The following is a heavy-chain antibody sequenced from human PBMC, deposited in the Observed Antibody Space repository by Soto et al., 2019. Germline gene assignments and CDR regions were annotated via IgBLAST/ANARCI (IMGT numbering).Heavy chain of an antibody. V-gene: IGHV4-39*01. Sequence: PSETLSLTCTVSGGSISSSSYYWGWIRQPPGKGLEWIGTISYTGNTFYSPSLNSRVTISVDTSKNQFSLKLSSVTAADTAVYYCARRYFYGSGKYGVDLWGQGTTVTVSS. CDR3: ARRYFYGSGKYGVDL. CDR2: ISYTGNT. D-gene: IGHD3-10*01. J-gene: IGHJ6*01. CDR1: GGSISSSSYY.